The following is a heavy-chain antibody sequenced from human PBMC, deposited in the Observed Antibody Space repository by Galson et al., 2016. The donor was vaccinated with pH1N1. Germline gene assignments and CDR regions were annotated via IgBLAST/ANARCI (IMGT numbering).Heavy chain of an antibody. V-gene: IGHV4-61*02. Sequence: TLSLTCTVSGDSITSPIYYWSWIRQPAGKGLEWIGLTYSNGSTKYNPTLMGRVTISSDTSKSLFSLKLTSVTAADTAVYYCARGGEEVLTVGAPHNWFDPWGQGTLVTVSS. CDR1: GDSITSPIYY. CDR3: ARGGEEVLTVGAPHNWFDP. CDR2: TYSNGST. J-gene: IGHJ5*02. D-gene: IGHD3-10*01.